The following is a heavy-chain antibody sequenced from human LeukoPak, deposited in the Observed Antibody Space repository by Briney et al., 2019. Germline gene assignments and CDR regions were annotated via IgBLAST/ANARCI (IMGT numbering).Heavy chain of an antibody. J-gene: IGHJ4*02. Sequence: ASVKVSCKVSGYTLTELSMHWVRQAPGKGLEWMGGFDPEDGETIYAQEFQGRVTMTEDTSTDTAYMELSSLRSEDTAVYYCATGPGYSSGWDFDYWGQGTLVTVSS. CDR2: FDPEDGET. CDR1: GYTLTELS. CDR3: ATGPGYSSGWDFDY. D-gene: IGHD6-19*01. V-gene: IGHV1-24*01.